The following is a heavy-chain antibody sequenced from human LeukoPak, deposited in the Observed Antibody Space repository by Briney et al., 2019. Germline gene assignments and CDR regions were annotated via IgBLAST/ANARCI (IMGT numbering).Heavy chain of an antibody. Sequence: ASVKVSCKASGYTFTSYYMHWVRQAPGQGREWMGIINPSGGSTSYAQKFQGRVTMTRDMSTSTVYMELSSLRSEDTAVYYCASLFGTGATRDYYYMDVWGKGTTVTVSS. J-gene: IGHJ6*03. CDR2: INPSGGST. D-gene: IGHD1-26*01. V-gene: IGHV1-46*01. CDR3: ASLFGTGATRDYYYMDV. CDR1: GYTFTSYY.